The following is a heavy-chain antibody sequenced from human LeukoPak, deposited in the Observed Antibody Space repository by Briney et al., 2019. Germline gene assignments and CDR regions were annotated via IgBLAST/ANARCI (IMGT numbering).Heavy chain of an antibody. Sequence: SETLSLTCTVSGGSISSYYWSWIRQPPGKGLEWIGSIYYSGSTYYNPSLKSRVTISVDTSKNQFSLKLSSVTAADTAVYYCARRDPHYYDSSGYLDYWGQGTLVTVSS. CDR3: ARRDPHYYDSSGYLDY. CDR1: GGSISSYY. J-gene: IGHJ4*02. D-gene: IGHD3-22*01. V-gene: IGHV4-59*05. CDR2: IYYSGST.